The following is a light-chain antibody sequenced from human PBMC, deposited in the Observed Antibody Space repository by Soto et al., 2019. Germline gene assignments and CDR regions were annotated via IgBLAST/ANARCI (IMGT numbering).Light chain of an antibody. CDR1: QSVSIK. J-gene: IGKJ5*01. V-gene: IGKV3-15*01. CDR3: QQYNNWPPIT. CDR2: DTS. Sequence: EIVMTQSPATLSVSPGERATLSCRASQSVSIKLAWYQQKPGQAPRLLIYDTSTMATGIPARFSGSGSGTEFTLTISSLQSEVFAVYYCQQYNNWPPITFGQGTRLEIK.